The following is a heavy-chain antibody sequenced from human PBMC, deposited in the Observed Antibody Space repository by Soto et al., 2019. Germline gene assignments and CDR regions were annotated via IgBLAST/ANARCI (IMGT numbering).Heavy chain of an antibody. CDR2: IIPIFGIA. CDR1: GGTFSSYA. J-gene: IGHJ3*02. CDR3: GRDYSDSSGSDAFDI. Sequence: GASVKVSCKASGGTFSSYAISWVRQAPGQGLEWMGGIIPIFGIANYAQKFQGRVTITADESTSTAYMELSSLRSEDTAVYYWGRDYSDSSGSDAFDIWGQGTMVTVSS. V-gene: IGHV1-69*13. D-gene: IGHD3-22*01.